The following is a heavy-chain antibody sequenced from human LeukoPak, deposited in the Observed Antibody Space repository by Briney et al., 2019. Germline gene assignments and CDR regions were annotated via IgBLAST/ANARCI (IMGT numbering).Heavy chain of an antibody. CDR2: IRYDGSNK. Sequence: PGGSLRLSCAASGFTFSSYGMHWVRQAPGKGLEWVAFIRYDGSNKYYADSVKGRFTISRDNSKNTLYLQMNSLRAEDTAVYYCVRWVYSNGWVFDDWGQGTLVTVSS. CDR3: VRWVYSNGWVFDD. CDR1: GFTFSSYG. J-gene: IGHJ4*02. D-gene: IGHD6-19*01. V-gene: IGHV3-30*02.